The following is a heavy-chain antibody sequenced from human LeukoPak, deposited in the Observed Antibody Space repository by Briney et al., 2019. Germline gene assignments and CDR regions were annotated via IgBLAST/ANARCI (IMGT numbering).Heavy chain of an antibody. J-gene: IGHJ5*02. Sequence: SQTLSLTCTVSGGSISSGSYYWSWIRQPAGKGLEWIARIYTSGSTNYNPSLKSRVTIPVDTSKNQFCLKLRSVTAADTAVYYCAATRFLGPGRRHLGLNWFDPWGQGTLVTVSS. CDR3: AATRFLGPGRRHLGLNWFDP. D-gene: IGHD2-15*01. CDR1: GGSISSGSYY. V-gene: IGHV4-61*02. CDR2: IYTSGST.